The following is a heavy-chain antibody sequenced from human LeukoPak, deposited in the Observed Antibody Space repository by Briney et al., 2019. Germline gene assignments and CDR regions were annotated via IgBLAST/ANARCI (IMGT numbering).Heavy chain of an antibody. Sequence: SETLSLTCTVSGGSISNHFCSWIRQPAGKGLEWIGRVSTSGSTYYNPSLKSRVTMSADTSKNQFSLKLTSMTAADTAVYYCGRGDVVVGGGRDWFDPWGQGTLVTVSS. CDR1: GGSISNHF. D-gene: IGHD2-21*01. CDR3: GRGDVVVGGGRDWFDP. CDR2: VSTSGST. J-gene: IGHJ5*02. V-gene: IGHV4-4*07.